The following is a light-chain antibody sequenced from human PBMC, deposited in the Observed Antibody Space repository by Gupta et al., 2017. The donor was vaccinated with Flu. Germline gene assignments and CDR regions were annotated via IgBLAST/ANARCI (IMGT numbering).Light chain of an antibody. CDR2: YVT. CDR3: SSHAGRVTWI. Sequence: CTGSSNDVGGSNRVSWYQQRPGKAPKLLLYYVTERPSGVPDRFSGSKSGNTASLTISGLQADDEADYYCSSHAGRVTWIFGTGTTVTVL. J-gene: IGLJ1*01. CDR1: SNDVGGSNR. V-gene: IGLV2-11*01.